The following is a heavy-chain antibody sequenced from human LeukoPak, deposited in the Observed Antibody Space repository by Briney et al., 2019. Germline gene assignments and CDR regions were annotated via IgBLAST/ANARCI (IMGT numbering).Heavy chain of an antibody. Sequence: SVKVSCKASGGTFSSYAISWVRQPTGQGLEWMGGIIPIFGTANYAQKFQGRVTITTDEYTSTAYMELSSLRSEDTAVYYCASATVVAASAEYFQHWGQGTLVNVSS. CDR1: GGTFSSYA. CDR2: IIPIFGTA. J-gene: IGHJ1*01. V-gene: IGHV1-69*05. CDR3: ASATVVAASAEYFQH. D-gene: IGHD2-15*01.